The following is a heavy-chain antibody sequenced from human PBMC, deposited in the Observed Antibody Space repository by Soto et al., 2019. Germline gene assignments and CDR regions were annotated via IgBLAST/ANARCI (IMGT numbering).Heavy chain of an antibody. CDR2: VYWYDDN. V-gene: IGHV2-5*01. D-gene: IGHD2-21*02. J-gene: IGHJ4*02. CDR3: AHRRRSGDWKGGYFDY. CDR1: GFSLTTRPVG. Sequence: QITLKESGPTLVTPTQTLTLTCSFSGFSLTTRPVGVGWIRQSTGKALEWLAFVYWYDDNRYSPSLRSRITVTNDTSKNQVALTMTNMDPLDTATYYCAHRRRSGDWKGGYFDYWGQGTLVTVSS.